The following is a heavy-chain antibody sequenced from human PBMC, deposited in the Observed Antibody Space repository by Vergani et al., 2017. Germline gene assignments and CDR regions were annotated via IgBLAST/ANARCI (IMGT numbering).Heavy chain of an antibody. CDR2: IIPIFGTA. Sequence: QVQLVQSGSELKKPGASVKVSCKASGYTFTSYAMNWVRQAPGQGLEWMGGIIPIFGTANYAQKFQGRVTITADESTSTAYMELSSLRSEDTAVYYCASGYCSSTSCYQVWFDPWGQGTLVTVSS. J-gene: IGHJ5*02. CDR3: ASGYCSSTSCYQVWFDP. CDR1: GYTFTSYA. V-gene: IGHV1-69*01. D-gene: IGHD2-2*01.